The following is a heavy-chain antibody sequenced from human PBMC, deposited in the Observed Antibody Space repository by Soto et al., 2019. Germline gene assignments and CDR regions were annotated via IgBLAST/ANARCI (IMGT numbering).Heavy chain of an antibody. CDR1: GYTFTSYG. CDR2: ISAYNGNT. CDR3: ARDLRMRSEWELLHPFDY. V-gene: IGHV1-18*04. Sequence: ASVKVSCKASGYTFTSYGISWVRQAPGQGLEWMGWISAYNGNTNYAQKLQGRVTMTTDTSTSTAYMELRSLRSDDTAVYYCARDLRMRSEWELLHPFDYWGQGTQVTVSS. J-gene: IGHJ4*02. D-gene: IGHD1-26*01.